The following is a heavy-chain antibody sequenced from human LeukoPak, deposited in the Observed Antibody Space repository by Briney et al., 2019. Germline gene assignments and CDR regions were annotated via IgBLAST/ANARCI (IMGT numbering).Heavy chain of an antibody. J-gene: IGHJ4*02. D-gene: IGHD2-15*01. V-gene: IGHV1-18*01. CDR1: GYTFTSYG. Sequence: ASVKVSCKASGYTFTSYGITCVRQAPGQGLEWMGWISAHNGNTNYAQKFQGRLTMTTDTSTNTAYMELRSLRPDDTAVYYCARDFFHGHCSGLTCFLLDYWGQGSLVTVSS. CDR3: ARDFFHGHCSGLTCFLLDY. CDR2: ISAHNGNT.